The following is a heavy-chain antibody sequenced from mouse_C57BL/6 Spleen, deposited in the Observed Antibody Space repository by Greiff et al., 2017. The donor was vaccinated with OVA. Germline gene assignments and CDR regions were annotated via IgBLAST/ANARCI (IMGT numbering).Heavy chain of an antibody. Sequence: VQLQQPGTELVKPGASVKLSCKASGYTFTSYWMHWVKQRPGQGLEWIGNINPSNGGTNYNEKFKSKATLTVDKSSSTAYMQLSSLASEDSAVYYCARESGDYDAMDYWGQGTSVTVSS. J-gene: IGHJ4*01. CDR3: ARESGDYDAMDY. V-gene: IGHV1-53*01. CDR2: INPSNGGT. CDR1: GYTFTSYW. D-gene: IGHD1-3*01.